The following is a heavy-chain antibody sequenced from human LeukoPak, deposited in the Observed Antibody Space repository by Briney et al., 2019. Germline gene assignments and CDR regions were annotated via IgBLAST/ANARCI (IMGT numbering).Heavy chain of an antibody. Sequence: GGSLRLSCAASGFTFSSYSMNWVRQAPGKGLEWVSSISSSSSYIYYADSMKGRFTMSRDNAKNSLYLQMNSLRAEDTAVYYCARNDYGDYGDYMDVWGKGTTVTVSS. CDR3: ARNDYGDYGDYMDV. D-gene: IGHD4-17*01. V-gene: IGHV3-21*01. CDR2: ISSSSSYI. CDR1: GFTFSSYS. J-gene: IGHJ6*03.